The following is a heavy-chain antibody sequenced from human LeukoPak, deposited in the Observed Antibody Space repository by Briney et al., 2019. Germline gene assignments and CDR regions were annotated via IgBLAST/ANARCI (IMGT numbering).Heavy chain of an antibody. CDR2: IKWNGGST. J-gene: IGHJ6*04. CDR3: AELGITMIGGV. CDR1: GFTFDDYG. Sequence: GGSLRLSCAASGFTFDDYGMNWVRQAPGKGLEWVSGIKWNGGSTGYADSVKGRFTISRDNAKNSLYLQMNSLRAEDTAVYYCAELGITMIGGVWGKGTTVTISS. V-gene: IGHV3-20*04. D-gene: IGHD3-10*02.